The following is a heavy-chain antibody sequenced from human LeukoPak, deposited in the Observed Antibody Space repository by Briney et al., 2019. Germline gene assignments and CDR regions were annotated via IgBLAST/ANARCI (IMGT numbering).Heavy chain of an antibody. D-gene: IGHD6-6*01. J-gene: IGHJ5*02. CDR3: AKGPSHT. CDR1: GFTFDDYA. V-gene: IGHV3-9*01. CDR2: ISWNSGSI. Sequence: GGSLRLSCAASGFTFDDYATHWVRQAPGKGLEWVSGISWNSGSIGYADSVKGRFTISRDNSKNTLYLQMNSLRAEDTAVYYCAKGPSHTWGQGTLVTVSS.